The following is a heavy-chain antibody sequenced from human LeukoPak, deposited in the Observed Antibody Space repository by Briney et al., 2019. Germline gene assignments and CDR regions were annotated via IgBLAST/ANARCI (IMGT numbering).Heavy chain of an antibody. CDR1: GFTFSDYG. V-gene: IGHV3-33*01. J-gene: IGHJ4*02. D-gene: IGHD3-22*01. CDR2: IWYDGSNK. Sequence: GKSLRLSCTASGFTFSDYGMHWDRQPPGKGLEWVAIIWYDGSNKTYEDSVKGRFTISRDNSKNTLYLQMNSLRAEDTAVYYCARGVDYYENSGTIDYWGQGTLVTVSS. CDR3: ARGVDYYENSGTIDY.